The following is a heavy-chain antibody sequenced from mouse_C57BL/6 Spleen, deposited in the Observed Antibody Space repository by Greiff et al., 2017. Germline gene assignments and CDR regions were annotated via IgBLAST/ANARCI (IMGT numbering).Heavy chain of an antibody. CDR1: GFTFSGYT. Sequence: EVQLVESGGGLVKPGGSLKLSCAASGFTFSGYTMSWVRQPPGKGLEWVATISGGGGNTYYPDSVTGGFTISRDNAKNTLYLLMRSRRSEDAAFYYCARPYGYDAWFAYWGQGTLVTVSA. D-gene: IGHD2-2*01. J-gene: IGHJ3*01. V-gene: IGHV5-9*01. CDR2: ISGGGGNT. CDR3: ARPYGYDAWFAY.